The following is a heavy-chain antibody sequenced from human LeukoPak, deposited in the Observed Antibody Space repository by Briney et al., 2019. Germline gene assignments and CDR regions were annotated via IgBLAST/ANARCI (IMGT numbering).Heavy chain of an antibody. CDR1: GFTFSSYW. Sequence: GGSLRLSCAAPGFTFSSYWMSWVRQAPGKGLEWVANIKQDGSEKYYVDSVKGRFTISRDNAKNSLYLQMNSLRAEDTAVYYCARGHYDILTGYSPEPGYWGQGTLVTVSS. J-gene: IGHJ4*02. CDR3: ARGHYDILTGYSPEPGY. V-gene: IGHV3-7*04. CDR2: IKQDGSEK. D-gene: IGHD3-9*01.